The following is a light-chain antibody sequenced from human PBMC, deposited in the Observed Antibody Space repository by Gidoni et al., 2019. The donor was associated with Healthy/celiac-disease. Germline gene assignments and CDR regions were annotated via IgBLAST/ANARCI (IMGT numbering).Light chain of an antibody. CDR2: DVS. Sequence: QSALTQPRSVSGSPGQSVTISCTGTSSDVGGYNYVHWYQQPPGKAPKLMIYDVSKRPAGVPDRFSGSKSGNTASLTISGLQAEDEADYYCCSYAGSYTFIVFGTGTKVTVL. CDR1: SSDVGGYNY. CDR3: CSYAGSYTFIV. V-gene: IGLV2-11*01. J-gene: IGLJ1*01.